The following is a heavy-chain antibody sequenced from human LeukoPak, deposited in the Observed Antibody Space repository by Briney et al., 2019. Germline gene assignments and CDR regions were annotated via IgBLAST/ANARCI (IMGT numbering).Heavy chain of an antibody. CDR3: ARDLVASTTVTTHLGY. J-gene: IGHJ4*02. CDR1: GFTFSSYG. V-gene: IGHV3-33*01. CDR2: IWYDGSNK. Sequence: GGSLRLSCAASGFTFSSYGMHWVHQAPGKGLEWVAVIWYDGSNKYYADSVKGRFTISRDNSKSTLYLQMNSLRAEDTAVYYCARDLVASTTVTTHLGYWGQGTLVTVSS. D-gene: IGHD4-17*01.